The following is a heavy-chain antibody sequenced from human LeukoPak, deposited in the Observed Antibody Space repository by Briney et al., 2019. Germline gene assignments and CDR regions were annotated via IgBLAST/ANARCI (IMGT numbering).Heavy chain of an antibody. CDR2: ISYDGGNE. D-gene: IGHD3-10*01. CDR3: ARQRGDASDI. CDR1: GFTFSTHG. J-gene: IGHJ3*02. Sequence: GGSLGLSCEASGFTFSTHGMHWVRQAPGKGLEWVAVISYDGGNEYYADSVKGRFTITRDNSRNTLFLQMNSLRAEDTAMYYCARQRGDASDIWGRGTMVTVSS. V-gene: IGHV3-30*03.